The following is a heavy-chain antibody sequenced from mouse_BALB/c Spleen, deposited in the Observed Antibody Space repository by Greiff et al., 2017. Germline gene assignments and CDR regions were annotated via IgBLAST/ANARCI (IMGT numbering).Heavy chain of an antibody. CDR3: ARDDYGYVEGMDY. CDR1: GFTFSSYA. J-gene: IGHJ4*01. D-gene: IGHD1-2*01. V-gene: IGHV5-9-4*01. Sequence: EAQLVESGGGLVKPGGSLKLSCAASGFTFSSYAMSWVRQSPEKRLEWVAEISSGGSYTYYPDTVTGRFTISRDNAKNTLYLEMSSLRSEDTAMYYCARDDYGYVEGMDYWGQGTSVTVSS. CDR2: ISSGGSYT.